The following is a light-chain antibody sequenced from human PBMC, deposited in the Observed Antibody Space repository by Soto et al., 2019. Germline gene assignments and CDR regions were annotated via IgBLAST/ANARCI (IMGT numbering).Light chain of an antibody. CDR2: KVS. CDR3: TSPTPGSLYV. Sequence: QSVLTQPPSVSGTPGQKVSISCSGSASNLGGNPVNWYQHLPGAAPKLLIYKVSNRPSGISNRFSGSKSGNTASLTISGLQAEDEADYFCTSPTPGSLYVFGSGTKLTVL. J-gene: IGLJ1*01. V-gene: IGLV2-14*01. CDR1: ASNLGGNP.